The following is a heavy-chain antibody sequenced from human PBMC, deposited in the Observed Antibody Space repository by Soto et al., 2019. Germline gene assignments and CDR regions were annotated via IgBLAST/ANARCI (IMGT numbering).Heavy chain of an antibody. J-gene: IGHJ4*02. CDR2: IYYDGSNK. CDR3: ARDIKDDGRGYYAGFDY. V-gene: IGHV3-33*01. D-gene: IGHD3-22*01. CDR1: GFTFSSYG. Sequence: QVQLVESGGGVVQPGRSLRLSCAASGFTFSSYGMHWVRQAPGKGLEWVAVIYYDGSNKYYADSVKGRFTIPRDNSKNTLYLQMNSLSADATAVYYCARDIKDDGRGYYAGFDYWGQATLVTVSS.